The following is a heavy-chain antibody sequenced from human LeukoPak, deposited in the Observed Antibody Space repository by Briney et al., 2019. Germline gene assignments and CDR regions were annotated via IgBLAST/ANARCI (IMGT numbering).Heavy chain of an antibody. D-gene: IGHD3-10*01. CDR3: ARDRHYYDSGRYFEY. CDR2: ISSSGSTI. V-gene: IGHV3-11*04. Sequence: GGSLRLSCAASGFTFSDYYMTWIRQAPGKGLEWISYISSSGSTIYYADSVKGRFIISRDNAKNSLYLQMNSLRAEDTAVYYCARDRHYYDSGRYFEYWGQGTLVTASS. CDR1: GFTFSDYY. J-gene: IGHJ4*02.